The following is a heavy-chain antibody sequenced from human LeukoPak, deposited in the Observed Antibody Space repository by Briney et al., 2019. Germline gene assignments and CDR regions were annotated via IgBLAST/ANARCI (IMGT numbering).Heavy chain of an antibody. J-gene: IGHJ4*02. V-gene: IGHV3-53*01. CDR1: GFTLSSHM. D-gene: IGHD6-19*01. CDR2: IYSGGST. Sequence: GGSLRLSCAASGFTLSSHMMSWVRQAPGKGLEWVSLIYSGGSTYYADSVKGRFTISRDNSKNTLYLQMNSLRAEDTAVYYCARVVISSGWYKSPTHYFDYWGQGTLVTVSS. CDR3: ARVVISSGWYKSPTHYFDY.